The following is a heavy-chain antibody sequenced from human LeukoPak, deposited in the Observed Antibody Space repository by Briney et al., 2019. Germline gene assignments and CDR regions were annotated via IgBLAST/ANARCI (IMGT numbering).Heavy chain of an antibody. V-gene: IGHV3-11*04. CDR1: GFTFSDYY. J-gene: IGHJ5*02. Sequence: GGSLRLSCAASGFTFSDYYMSWIRQAPGKGLEWVSYISSSGSTIYYADSVKGRFTISRDNAKNSLYLQMNSLRAEDTAVNYCARVKDFWSGYSNWFDPWGQGTLVTVSS. CDR3: ARVKDFWSGYSNWFDP. CDR2: ISSSGSTI. D-gene: IGHD3-3*01.